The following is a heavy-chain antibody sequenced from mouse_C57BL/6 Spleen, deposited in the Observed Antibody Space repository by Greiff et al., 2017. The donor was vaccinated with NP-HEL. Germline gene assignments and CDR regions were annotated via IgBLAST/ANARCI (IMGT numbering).Heavy chain of an antibody. J-gene: IGHJ3*01. Sequence: VQLQQSGAELARPGASVKLSCKASGYTFTSYGISWVKQRTGQGLEWIGEIYPRSGNTYYNEKFKGKATLTADKSSSTAYMELRSLTSEDSAVYVCARGSRYYGNYVGTWFAYWGQGTLVTVSA. CDR1: GYTFTSYG. V-gene: IGHV1-81*01. CDR3: ARGSRYYGNYVGTWFAY. D-gene: IGHD2-1*01. CDR2: IYPRSGNT.